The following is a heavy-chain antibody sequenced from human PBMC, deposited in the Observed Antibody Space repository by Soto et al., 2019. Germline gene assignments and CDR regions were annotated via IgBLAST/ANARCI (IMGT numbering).Heavy chain of an antibody. CDR2: IYYSGST. CDR3: ARAGYRQAPISYYYGIDV. D-gene: IGHD6-25*01. Sequence: PSETLSLTCTVSGGSIRSGGYYWSWIRQHPGKGLEWIGYIYYSGSTYFNPSLKSRVTISVDTSKKQFSLNLSSVTAADTAIYYCARAGYRQAPISYYYGIDVWGQGTTVTVSS. CDR1: GGSIRSGGYY. J-gene: IGHJ6*02. V-gene: IGHV4-31*03.